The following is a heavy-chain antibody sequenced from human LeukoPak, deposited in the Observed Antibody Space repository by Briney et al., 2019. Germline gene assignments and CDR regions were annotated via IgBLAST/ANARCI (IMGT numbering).Heavy chain of an antibody. D-gene: IGHD3-22*01. J-gene: IGHJ4*02. CDR2: ISSSSSYT. V-gene: IGHV3-21*01. Sequence: GGSLRLSCAASGFTFSSYSMNWVRQAPGKGLEWVSSISSSSSYTYYADSVKGRFTISRDNAKNSLYLQMNSLRAEDTAVYYCALIVVVPYYFDYWGQGTLVTVSS. CDR1: GFTFSSYS. CDR3: ALIVVVPYYFDY.